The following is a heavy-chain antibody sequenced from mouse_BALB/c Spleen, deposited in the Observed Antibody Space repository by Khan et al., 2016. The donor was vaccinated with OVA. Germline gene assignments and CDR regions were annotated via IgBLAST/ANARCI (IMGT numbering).Heavy chain of an antibody. J-gene: IGHJ3*01. V-gene: IGHV1-4*01. CDR1: GYTFTSYT. D-gene: IGHD2-14*01. CDR2: INPSSGYT. CDR3: ARDGAYYRNDGWFAY. Sequence: QVQLKQSGAELARPGASVKMSCKASGYTFTSYTIHWIKQRPGQGLEWIGYINPSSGYTNYNQKFKDKATLTADKSSTTAYMQLSSLTSDDSASYYCARDGAYYRNDGWFAYWGQGTLVTVSA.